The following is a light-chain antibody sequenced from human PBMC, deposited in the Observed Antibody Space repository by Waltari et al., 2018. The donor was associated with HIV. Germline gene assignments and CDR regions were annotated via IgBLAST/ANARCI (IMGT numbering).Light chain of an antibody. CDR2: DDD. V-gene: IGLV3-21*01. CDR3: QVWDSGSDHV. CDR1: NIGNRD. Sequence: SYVLTQPPSLSVAPGKTAKITCGGNNIGNRDVHWYEQKAGEATNLVIYDDDDRPSGIPERFSGCNSENTATLTINRIEVGDEADYYCQVWDSGSDHVFGSGTTVTVL. J-gene: IGLJ1*01.